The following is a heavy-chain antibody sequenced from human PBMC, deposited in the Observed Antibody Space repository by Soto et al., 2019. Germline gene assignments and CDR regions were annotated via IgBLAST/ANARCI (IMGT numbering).Heavy chain of an antibody. CDR3: ARGDYYDSSGYFPGGMDV. D-gene: IGHD3-22*01. CDR1: GDSITSIYH. J-gene: IGHJ6*02. CDR2: IYHSGTT. V-gene: IGHV4-38-2*01. Sequence: PSETLSLTCAVSGDSITSIYHWAWIRQPPGRGLEWVASIYHSGTTYYNPSLKSRVTISVDTSKNHFSLNLRSVTAADSAVYYCARGDYYDSSGYFPGGMDVWGQGTTVTVSS.